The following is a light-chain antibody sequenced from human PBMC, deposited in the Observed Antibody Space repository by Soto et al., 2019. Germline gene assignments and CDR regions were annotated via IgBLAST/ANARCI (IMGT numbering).Light chain of an antibody. CDR3: QQSFSTPSMWT. V-gene: IGKV1-39*01. J-gene: IGKJ1*01. Sequence: DIQMTQSPSSLSASVGDRVTITCRASQNIRKYWSWYQQTAGKAPKLLIYAASTLQSGVPSRFSGSGSGTDFTLTISSLQPEDFASYFCQQSFSTPSMWTFGQGTKVEI. CDR1: QNIRKY. CDR2: AAS.